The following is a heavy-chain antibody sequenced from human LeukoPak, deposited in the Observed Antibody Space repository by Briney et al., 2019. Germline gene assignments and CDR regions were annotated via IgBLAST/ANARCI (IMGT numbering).Heavy chain of an antibody. CDR1: GGSISSGGYY. Sequence: SQTLSLTCTVSGGSISSGGYYWSWIRQHPGKGLEWTGYIYYSGSTYYNPSLKSRVTISVDTSKNQFSLKLSSVTAADTAVYYCARGHYYDSSGYYAAIDYWGQGTLVTVSS. V-gene: IGHV4-31*03. CDR2: IYYSGST. J-gene: IGHJ4*02. D-gene: IGHD3-22*01. CDR3: ARGHYYDSSGYYAAIDY.